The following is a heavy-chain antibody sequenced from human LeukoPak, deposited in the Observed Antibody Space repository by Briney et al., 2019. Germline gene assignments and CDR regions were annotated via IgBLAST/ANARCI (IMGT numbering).Heavy chain of an antibody. D-gene: IGHD7-27*01. CDR1: GGSISSYY. Sequence: SETLSLTCTVSGGSISSYYWSWIRQPAGKGLEWIGRIYTSGSTNYNPSLKSRVTISVDTSKNQFSLKLSSVTAADTAVYYCARGGSVATGDAIDAFDIWGQGTMVTVSS. CDR3: ARGGSVATGDAIDAFDI. V-gene: IGHV4-4*07. CDR2: IYTSGST. J-gene: IGHJ3*02.